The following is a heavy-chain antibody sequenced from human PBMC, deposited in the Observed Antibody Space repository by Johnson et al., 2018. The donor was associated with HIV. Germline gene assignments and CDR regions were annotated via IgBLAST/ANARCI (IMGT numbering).Heavy chain of an antibody. CDR2: ISYDGSNK. D-gene: IGHD1-7*01. Sequence: VQLVESGGGVVQPGRSLRLSCAASGFTFSSYAMHWVRQAPGKGLEWVAVISYDGSNKYYADSVQGRFTISRDNSKNTLYLQMNSLRAEDTAVYYCARPPEGSYNWNYELDDAFDIWGQGTMVTVSS. CDR3: ARPPEGSYNWNYELDDAFDI. V-gene: IGHV3-30*04. J-gene: IGHJ3*02. CDR1: GFTFSSYA.